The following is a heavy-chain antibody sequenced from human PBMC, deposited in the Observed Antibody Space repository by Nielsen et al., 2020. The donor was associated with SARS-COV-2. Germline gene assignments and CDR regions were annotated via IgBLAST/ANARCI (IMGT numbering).Heavy chain of an antibody. D-gene: IGHD1-20*01. J-gene: IGHJ4*02. CDR1: GLTLSYFS. CDR3: ARDGSNWNDAGPIDY. Sequence: GGSLRLSCAVSGLTLSYFSMSWVRQAPGKGLEWVAVIWYDGSNKYYADSVKGRFTISRDNSKNTLYLQMNSLRAEDTAVYYCARDGSNWNDAGPIDYWGQGTLVTVSS. V-gene: IGHV3-33*01. CDR2: IWYDGSNK.